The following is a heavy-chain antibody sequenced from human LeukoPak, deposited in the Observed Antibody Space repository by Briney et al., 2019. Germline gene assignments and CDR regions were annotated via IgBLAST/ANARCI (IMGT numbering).Heavy chain of an antibody. CDR3: AKVPFRSGSYFPFDY. D-gene: IGHD1-26*01. J-gene: IGHJ4*02. CDR1: GFTFSSYA. V-gene: IGHV3-23*01. CDR2: ISGSGGST. Sequence: PGGSLRLSCAASGFTFSSYAMSWVRQAPGKGLEWVSAISGSGGSTYYADSVKGRFTISRDNSKNTLFLQMNILRAEDTAIYYCAKVPFRSGSYFPFDYWGQGTLVTVSS.